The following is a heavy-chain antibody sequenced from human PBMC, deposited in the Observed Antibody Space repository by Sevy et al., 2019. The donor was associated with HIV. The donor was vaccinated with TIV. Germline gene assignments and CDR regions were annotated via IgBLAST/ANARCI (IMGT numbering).Heavy chain of an antibody. CDR1: GFTFNDYN. J-gene: IGHJ5*02. Sequence: GGSLRLSCAASGFTFNDYNLSWIRQAPGKGLEWVSYISTSTSTTTIYYADSVKGRFTISRDNAKNSIYLQMNRLRVDDTTVYYGGRAGGWFDAWGQGTLVTVSS. CDR3: GRAGGWFDA. CDR2: ISTSTSTTTI. V-gene: IGHV3-11*01.